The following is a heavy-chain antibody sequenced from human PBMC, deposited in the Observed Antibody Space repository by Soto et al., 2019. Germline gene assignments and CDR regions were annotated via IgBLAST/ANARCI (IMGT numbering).Heavy chain of an antibody. Sequence: PSQTLSLTCAISGDSVSGNSAAWNWIRLSPSRGLEWLARTYYRSRWYNDYAVSVRSRITVNADTSKNQFSLQLTSVTPEDTAIYYCAGTTSHHWLYMDVWGRGTTVTV. V-gene: IGHV6-1*01. CDR3: AGTTSHHWLYMDV. CDR1: GDSVSGNSAA. J-gene: IGHJ6*03. CDR2: TYYRSRWYN. D-gene: IGHD1-1*01.